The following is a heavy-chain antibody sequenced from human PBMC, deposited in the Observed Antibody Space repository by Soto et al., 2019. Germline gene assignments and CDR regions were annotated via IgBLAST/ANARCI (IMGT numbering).Heavy chain of an antibody. CDR1: GGSISSYY. J-gene: IGHJ6*02. CDR3: ARGPRGYVYYHGMDV. V-gene: IGHV4-4*07. Sequence: SETLSLTCTVSGGSISSYYVSWIRQSAGKGLEWIGRIDTSGTTNYNPSLKSRITMSVDASKNHFSLNLSSVTAADTAVYYCARGPRGYVYYHGMDVWGQGTTVTVS. D-gene: IGHD3-10*01. CDR2: IDTSGTT.